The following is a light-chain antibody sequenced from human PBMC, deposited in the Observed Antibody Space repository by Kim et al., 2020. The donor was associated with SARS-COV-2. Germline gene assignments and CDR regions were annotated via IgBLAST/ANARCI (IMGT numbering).Light chain of an antibody. CDR1: QDIKNY. CDR3: QQYDNVPIT. Sequence: DSVGDRVTTTCQASQDIKNYLNWYQQKPGEAPKALIYDAANLETGVPSRFSGGGSGTDFSFTISSLQPEDFATYYCQQYDNVPITFGQGTRLEIK. CDR2: DAA. J-gene: IGKJ5*01. V-gene: IGKV1-33*01.